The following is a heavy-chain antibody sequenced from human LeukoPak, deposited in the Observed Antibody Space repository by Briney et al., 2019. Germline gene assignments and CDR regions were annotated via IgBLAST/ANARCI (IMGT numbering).Heavy chain of an antibody. CDR3: AKGDWFDP. CDR1: GFTFSSYA. V-gene: IGHV3-9*01. J-gene: IGHJ5*02. CDR2: ISWNSGSI. Sequence: PGGSLRLSCAASGFTFSSYAMHWVRQAPGKGLEWVSGISWNSGSIGYADSVKGRFTISRDNAKNSLYLQMNSLRAEDTALYYCAKGDWFDPWGQGTLVTVSS.